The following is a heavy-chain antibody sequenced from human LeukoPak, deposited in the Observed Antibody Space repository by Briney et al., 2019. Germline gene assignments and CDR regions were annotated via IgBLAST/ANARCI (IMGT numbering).Heavy chain of an antibody. J-gene: IGHJ4*02. CDR2: IYYSGST. CDR1: GGSISSSSYY. Sequence: SETLSLTCTVSGGSISSSSYYWGWIRQPPGKGLEWIGSIYYSGSTYYNPSLKSRVTISVDTSKNQFSLKLSSVTAADTAVYYCAREVRVGATGFDYWGQGTLVTVSS. D-gene: IGHD1-26*01. CDR3: AREVRVGATGFDY. V-gene: IGHV4-39*07.